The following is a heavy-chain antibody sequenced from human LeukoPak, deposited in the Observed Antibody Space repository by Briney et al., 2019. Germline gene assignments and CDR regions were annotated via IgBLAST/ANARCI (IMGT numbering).Heavy chain of an antibody. J-gene: IGHJ5*02. Sequence: PSETLSLTCTVSGVSIYSNNYYWGWIRQPPGKGLEWIGNIYYSGTTYYNLSLKSRVTMSVDTSKNQFSLKLRFVTAADTAVYYCARHRGSSSEFDPWGQGTLVTISS. V-gene: IGHV4-39*01. CDR2: IYYSGTT. CDR3: ARHRGSSSEFDP. D-gene: IGHD6-6*01. CDR1: GVSIYSNNYY.